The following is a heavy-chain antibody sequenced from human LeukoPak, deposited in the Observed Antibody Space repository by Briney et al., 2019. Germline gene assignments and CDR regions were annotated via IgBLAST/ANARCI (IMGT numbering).Heavy chain of an antibody. V-gene: IGHV4-39*01. J-gene: IGHJ5*02. Sequence: PSETLSLTCTVSGGSISSSSYYWGWIRQPPGKGLEWIGSIYYSGSTYYNPSLKSRVTISVDTSKNQFSLKLSSVTAADTAVYYCARPDCSSTSCPFPWFDPWGQGTLVTVSS. CDR3: ARPDCSSTSCPFPWFDP. D-gene: IGHD2-2*01. CDR2: IYYSGST. CDR1: GGSISSSSYY.